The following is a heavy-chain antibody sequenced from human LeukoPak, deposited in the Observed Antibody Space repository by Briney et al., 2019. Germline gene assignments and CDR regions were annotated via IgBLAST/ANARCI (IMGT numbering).Heavy chain of an antibody. CDR3: ARRAGAYSHPYDY. V-gene: IGHV3-49*03. CDR1: GFTFGDYA. Sequence: PGRSLRLSCTASGFTFGDYAMSWFRQAPGKGLEWVGFIRSKAYGGTTEYAASVKGRFTISRDDSKSIAYLQMNSLGAEDTAVYYCARRAGAYSHPYDYWGQGTLVTVSS. J-gene: IGHJ4*02. CDR2: IRSKAYGGTT. D-gene: IGHD4/OR15-4a*01.